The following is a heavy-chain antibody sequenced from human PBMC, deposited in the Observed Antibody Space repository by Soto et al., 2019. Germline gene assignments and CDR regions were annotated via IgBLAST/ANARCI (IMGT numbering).Heavy chain of an antibody. J-gene: IGHJ4*02. CDR2: VNSDGTST. CDR1: GFTFSNYW. CDR3: TRGGTTTTYLGLFSY. V-gene: IGHV3-74*03. Sequence: EVQLVESGGGLVQPGGSLRLSCAASGFTFSNYWIHWVRQVPGKGLVWVSRVNSDGTSTSYADFVKGRFTITRDNAKNTVYLQMDNLGADDTAVYYCTRGGTTTTYLGLFSYWGQGALVAVYS. D-gene: IGHD3-16*01.